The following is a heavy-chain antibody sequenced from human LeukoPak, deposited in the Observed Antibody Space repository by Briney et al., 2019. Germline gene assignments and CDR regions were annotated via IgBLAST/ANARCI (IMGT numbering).Heavy chain of an antibody. D-gene: IGHD3-22*01. CDR2: IYWDDDK. V-gene: IGHV2-5*02. CDR1: GFSLSTSGVG. Sequence: SGPTLVNPTQTLTLTCTFSGFSLSTSGVGVGWIRQPPGKALEWLALIYWDDDKRYSPSLKSRLTITKDTSKNQVDLTMTNMDPVDTATYYCAHKAYDSSGYYLNWFDPWGQGTLVTVSS. J-gene: IGHJ5*02. CDR3: AHKAYDSSGYYLNWFDP.